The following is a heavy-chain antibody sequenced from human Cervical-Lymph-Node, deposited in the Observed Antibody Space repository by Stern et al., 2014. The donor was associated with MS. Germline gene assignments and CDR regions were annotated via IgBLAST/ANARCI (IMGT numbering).Heavy chain of an antibody. CDR2: IHHSGTA. CDR3: ARVLDY. J-gene: IGHJ4*02. Sequence: QVQLQESGPGLAKPSETLSLTCAVSGYSISSGHYWTWIRQPPGKGLEWIGNIHHSGTASYNPSLKSRVTMSVDTSQNQLSLTLSSVTAADTAVYYCARVLDYWGQGTLVTVSS. V-gene: IGHV4-38-2*01. D-gene: IGHD2/OR15-2a*01. CDR1: GYSISSGHY.